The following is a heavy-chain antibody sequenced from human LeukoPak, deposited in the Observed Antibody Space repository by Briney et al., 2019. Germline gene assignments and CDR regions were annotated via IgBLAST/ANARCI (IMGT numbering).Heavy chain of an antibody. CDR2: IYYSGSS. CDR1: GGSISSSSYY. Sequence: ETPYITCTVSGGSISSSSYYWGWIRQPPGKGLEWIASIYYSGSSNHNPPLQSRVTISVDTSKNQFSLKLTSVTAADTAVYYCARLGFLRGVVNWGQGTLVSASS. J-gene: IGHJ1*01. D-gene: IGHD3-10*01. CDR3: ARLGFLRGVVN. V-gene: IGHV4-39*01.